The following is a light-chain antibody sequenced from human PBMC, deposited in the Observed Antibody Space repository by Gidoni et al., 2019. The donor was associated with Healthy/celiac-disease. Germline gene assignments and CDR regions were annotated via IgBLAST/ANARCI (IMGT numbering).Light chain of an antibody. V-gene: IGKV1-27*01. J-gene: IGKJ5*01. CDR2: AAS. Sequence: IQMTQSPSSLSASVGDRVTITCRASQGISNYLAWYQQKPGKVPKLLIYAASTLQSGVPSRFSGSGSGTDFTLTISSLQPEDVATYYCQKYNSALSITFGQXTRLEIK. CDR1: QGISNY. CDR3: QKYNSALSIT.